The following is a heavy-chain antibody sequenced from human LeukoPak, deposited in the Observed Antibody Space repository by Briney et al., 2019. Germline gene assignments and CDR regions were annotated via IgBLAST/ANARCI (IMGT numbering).Heavy chain of an antibody. CDR3: ARGGRGYCSSTSCYPNWFDP. CDR2: IYHSGST. CDR1: GAAISSDAYY. Sequence: SETLSLTCTVSGAAISSDAYYWNWIRQPPGKGLEWIGYIYHSGSTYYNPSLKSRVTMSVDTSKNQFSLKLSSVTAADTAVYYCARGGRGYCSSTSCYPNWFDPWGQGTLVTVSS. J-gene: IGHJ5*02. D-gene: IGHD2-2*01. V-gene: IGHV4-30-2*01.